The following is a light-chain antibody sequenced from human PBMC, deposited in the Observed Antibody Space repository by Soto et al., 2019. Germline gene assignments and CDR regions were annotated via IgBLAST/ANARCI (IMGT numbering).Light chain of an antibody. CDR3: QSSDSRLSAAHVV. CDR1: ISNIGAGYD. V-gene: IGLV1-40*01. J-gene: IGLJ2*01. CDR2: DNN. Sequence: QSVLPQPPSVSGAPGQRVTISCTGSISNIGAGYDVHWYQQLPGTAPRLLISDNNNRPSGVPDRFSASKSGTSASLAISGLQAEDEADYFCQSSDSRLSAAHVVFGGGTKLTVL.